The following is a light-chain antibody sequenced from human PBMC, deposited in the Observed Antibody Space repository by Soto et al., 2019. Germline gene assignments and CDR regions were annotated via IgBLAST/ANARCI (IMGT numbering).Light chain of an antibody. J-gene: IGLJ3*02. Sequence: QLVLTQPPSASGTPGQRVTISCSGSSSNIGSSIVSWYQQLPGTAPKLLFYGNNHRPSGVPDRFSGSKSGTSASLAISGLQSGDEADYYCAAWDDSLDAWVFGGGTKLTVL. V-gene: IGLV1-44*01. CDR3: AAWDDSLDAWV. CDR2: GNN. CDR1: SSNIGSSI.